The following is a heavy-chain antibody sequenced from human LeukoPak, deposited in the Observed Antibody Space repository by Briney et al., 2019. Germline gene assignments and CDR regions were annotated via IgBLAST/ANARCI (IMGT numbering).Heavy chain of an antibody. CDR1: GGSISSYY. CDR3: ARRMGLQGIFDY. Sequence: PSETLSLTCTVSGGSISSYYWSWIRQPPGEGLEWIGYISYSGSTNYNPSLKCRVTISVDTSKNQFSLKVTSVTAADTAVYYCARRMGLQGIFDYWGQGTLVTVSS. CDR2: ISYSGST. V-gene: IGHV4-59*08. J-gene: IGHJ4*02. D-gene: IGHD5-24*01.